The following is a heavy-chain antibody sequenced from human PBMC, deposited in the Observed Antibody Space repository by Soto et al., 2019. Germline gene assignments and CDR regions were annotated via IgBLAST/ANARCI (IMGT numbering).Heavy chain of an antibody. CDR1: GGSISSSSYY. V-gene: IGHV4-39*01. CDR3: ARLYDFWSGYPQYYFDY. J-gene: IGHJ4*02. Sequence: PSETLSLTCTVSGGSISSSSYYWGWIRQPPGKGLEWIGSIYYSGSTYYNPSLKSRVTISVDTSKNQFSLKLSSVTAADTAVYYCARLYDFWSGYPQYYFDYWGQGTLVTVSS. D-gene: IGHD3-3*01. CDR2: IYYSGST.